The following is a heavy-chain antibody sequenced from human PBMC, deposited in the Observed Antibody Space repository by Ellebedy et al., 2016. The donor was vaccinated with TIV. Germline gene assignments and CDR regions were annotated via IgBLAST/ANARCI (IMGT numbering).Heavy chain of an antibody. Sequence: ASVKVSXXASGYTFTSSDINWVRQATGQGLEWMAWMNPNSGYTGYAQNFQGRITVTSDTSISTAYMELSSLRAEDTAVYYCARDPRSGEGYKFYGMDVWGQGTTVTVSS. CDR2: MNPNSGYT. V-gene: IGHV1-8*01. CDR1: GYTFTSSD. D-gene: IGHD6-19*01. CDR3: ARDPRSGEGYKFYGMDV. J-gene: IGHJ6*02.